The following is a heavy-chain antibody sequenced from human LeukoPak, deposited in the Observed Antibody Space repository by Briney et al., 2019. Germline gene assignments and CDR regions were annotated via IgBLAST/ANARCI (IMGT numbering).Heavy chain of an antibody. Sequence: KPGGSLRLSCAASGFTFSDYYMSWIRQAPRKGLEWVSYISSSGSTIYYADSVKGRFTISRDNAKNSLYLQMNSLRAEDTAVYYCASSKVAYYYGSGSLTFDYWGQGTLVTVSS. D-gene: IGHD3-10*01. CDR1: GFTFSDYY. V-gene: IGHV3-11*01. CDR3: ASSKVAYYYGSGSLTFDY. CDR2: ISSSGSTI. J-gene: IGHJ4*02.